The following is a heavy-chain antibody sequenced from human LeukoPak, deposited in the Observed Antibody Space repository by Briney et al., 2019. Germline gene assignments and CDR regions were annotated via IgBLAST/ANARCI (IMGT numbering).Heavy chain of an antibody. CDR3: ARTRSIFDS. V-gene: IGHV6-1*01. Sequence: SQTLSLTRALSGDSFSSKSAAWTWIRQSPSRGLEWLGRTYYRSKLYNDYAVSVKGLITINPDTSKNQFSLQLNSVTPEDTALYYCARTRSIFDSWGQGTLVTVSS. CDR1: GDSFSSKSAA. CDR2: TYYRSKLYN. J-gene: IGHJ4*02.